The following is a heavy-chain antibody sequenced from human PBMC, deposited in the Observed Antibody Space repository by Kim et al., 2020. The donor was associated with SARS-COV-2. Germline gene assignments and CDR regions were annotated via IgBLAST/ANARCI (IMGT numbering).Heavy chain of an antibody. CDR1: GFIFSDYY. CDR3: ARAGLGSGRYAMDV. Sequence: GGSLRLSCAASGFIFSDYYMSWIRQAPGKGLEWVSYIGSGGSTIYYADSVKGRFIISRDSANNSLYVEMNSLRAEDTAVYYCARAGLGSGRYAMDVWGQGTTVTVS. D-gene: IGHD3-10*01. CDR2: IGSGGSTI. V-gene: IGHV3-11*04. J-gene: IGHJ6*02.